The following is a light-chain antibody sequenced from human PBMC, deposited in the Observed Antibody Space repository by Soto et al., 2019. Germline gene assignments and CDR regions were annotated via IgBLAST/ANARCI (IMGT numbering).Light chain of an antibody. CDR2: SNN. J-gene: IGLJ2*01. CDR3: AAWDDSLSGPGV. V-gene: IGLV1-47*02. CDR1: SSNIGSNY. Sequence: QSVLTQPPSASGTPGQRVTISCSGSSSNIGSNYVYWYQQLPGTAPKLLIYSNNQRPSGVPDRFSGSKPGTSASLAISGLRSEDEADYYCAAWDDSLSGPGVFGGGTKLTVL.